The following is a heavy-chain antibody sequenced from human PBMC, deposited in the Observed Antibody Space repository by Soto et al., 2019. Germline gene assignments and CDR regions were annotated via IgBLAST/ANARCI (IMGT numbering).Heavy chain of an antibody. CDR2: INPSGGST. V-gene: IGHV1-46*01. D-gene: IGHD4-17*01. J-gene: IGHJ5*02. CDR3: ARDYGDYWFDP. CDR1: GGTFSSYA. Sequence: GASVKVSCKASGGTFSSYAISWVRQAPGQGLEWMGIINPSGGSTSYAQKFQGRVTMTRDTSTSTVYMELSSLRSEDTAVYYCARDYGDYWFDPWGQGTLVTVSS.